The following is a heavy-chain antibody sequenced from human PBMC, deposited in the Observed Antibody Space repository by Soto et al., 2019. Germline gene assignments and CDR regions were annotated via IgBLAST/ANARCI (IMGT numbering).Heavy chain of an antibody. CDR2: IDPSDSYT. D-gene: IGHD5-12*01. CDR3: ASIVATNSYYYGIDV. CDR1: GYSFTSYW. Sequence: GESLKISCKGSGYSFTSYWISWVRQMPGKGQEWMGRIDPSDSYTNYSPSFQGHVTISADKSISTAYLQWSSLKASDTAMYYRASIVATNSYYYGIDVWHRGTRLTASS. V-gene: IGHV5-10-1*01. J-gene: IGHJ6*04.